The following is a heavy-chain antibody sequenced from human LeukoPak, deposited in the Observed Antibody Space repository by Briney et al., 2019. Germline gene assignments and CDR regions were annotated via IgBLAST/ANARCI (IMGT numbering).Heavy chain of an antibody. Sequence: GGSLRLSCEASGFIFRNYYMNWIRQTPGKGLEWVSYISSSGSKIYYADSVKGRFTISRDNARNSLSLQMISLRAEDTAVYYCARGFGVANYYYSMDVWGKGTTVTISS. D-gene: IGHD3-3*01. V-gene: IGHV3-11*04. CDR2: ISSSGSKI. CDR3: ARGFGVANYYYSMDV. J-gene: IGHJ6*03. CDR1: GFIFRNYY.